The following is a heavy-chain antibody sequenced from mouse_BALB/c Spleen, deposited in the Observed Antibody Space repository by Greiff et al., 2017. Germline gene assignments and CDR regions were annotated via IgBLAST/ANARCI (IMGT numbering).Heavy chain of an antibody. V-gene: IGHV1S81*02. CDR3: GRYGPFAY. CDR2: INPSNGGT. Sequence: QVQLQQPGAGLVQPGASLKLSCKASGYTFTSYYMYWVQQKPGQGLEWIGGINPSNGGTNFTEKFKSKATLTVDNSSSTAYMQLSSLTSEDSAVSCDGRYGPFAYWGQGTLVTVSA. CDR1: GYTFTSYY. J-gene: IGHJ3*01. D-gene: IGHD1-1*02.